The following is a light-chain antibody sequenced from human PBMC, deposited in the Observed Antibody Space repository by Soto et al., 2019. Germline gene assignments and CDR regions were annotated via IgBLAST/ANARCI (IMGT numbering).Light chain of an antibody. J-gene: IGKJ1*01. CDR3: QQYRSSPLT. V-gene: IGKV3-20*01. CDR1: QSVSRNY. CDR2: GAS. Sequence: IVLTLSPGTLSLSPMVIATLSFMASQSVSRNYVAWYQQKPGQAPRLLIYGASSRASGIPDRFSGSGSGADFTLTISRLEPEDFAVYYCQQYRSSPLTFGQGTKVDIK.